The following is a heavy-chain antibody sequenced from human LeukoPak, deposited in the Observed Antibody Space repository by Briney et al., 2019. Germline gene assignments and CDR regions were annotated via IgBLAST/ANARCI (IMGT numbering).Heavy chain of an antibody. CDR1: GFTFSSYA. CDR2: IRPSGDNT. CDR3: AELGITMIGGV. Sequence: GRSLRLSCAASGFTFSSYAMHWVRQAPGRGLEWVSSIRPSGDNTYYGDSVKGRFTISRDNAKNSLYLQMNSLRAEDTAVYYCAELGITMIGGVWGKGTTVTISS. J-gene: IGHJ6*04. D-gene: IGHD3-10*02. V-gene: IGHV3-21*01.